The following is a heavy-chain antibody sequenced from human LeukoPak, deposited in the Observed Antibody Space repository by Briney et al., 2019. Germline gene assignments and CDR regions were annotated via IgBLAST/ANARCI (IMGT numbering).Heavy chain of an antibody. D-gene: IGHD3-10*01. V-gene: IGHV1-8*01. CDR3: VRDGEGVAISVNFWFDP. CDR1: GFAFIRYD. CDR2: MNPNDGST. J-gene: IGHJ5*02. Sequence: ASVKVSCKASGFAFIRYDFNWVRQAPGQGFEGMGWMNPNDGSTGYAQNFQGRVTMTRDTSTSTAYMELRSLTPEDTATYYCVRDGEGVAISVNFWFDPWGQGTLVTVSS.